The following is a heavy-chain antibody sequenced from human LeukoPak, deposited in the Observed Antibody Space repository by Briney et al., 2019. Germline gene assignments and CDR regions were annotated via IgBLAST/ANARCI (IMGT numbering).Heavy chain of an antibody. J-gene: IGHJ4*02. D-gene: IGHD3-10*01. Sequence: PGRSLRLSCAASGFPLSSYGMHWVRRAPGKGLGWVAVIWYDESNKYYADSVKGRFTISRDNSKTTLYLQMNSLRAEDTAVYYCARDKLGRGVITATIDYWGQGTLVTVSS. CDR3: ARDKLGRGVITATIDY. V-gene: IGHV3-33*01. CDR1: GFPLSSYG. CDR2: IWYDESNK.